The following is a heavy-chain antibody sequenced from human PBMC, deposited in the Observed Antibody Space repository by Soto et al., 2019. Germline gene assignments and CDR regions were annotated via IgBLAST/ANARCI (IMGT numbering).Heavy chain of an antibody. V-gene: IGHV3-23*01. Sequence: GGSLRLSCAASGFTFSSYAMSWVRQAPGKGLEWVSAISGSGGSTYYADSVKGRFTISRDNSKNTLYLQMNSLRAEDTAVYYCATDLVDLVRGVTSFFDYWGQGTLVTVSS. D-gene: IGHD3-10*01. J-gene: IGHJ4*02. CDR1: GFTFSSYA. CDR2: ISGSGGST. CDR3: ATDLVDLVRGVTSFFDY.